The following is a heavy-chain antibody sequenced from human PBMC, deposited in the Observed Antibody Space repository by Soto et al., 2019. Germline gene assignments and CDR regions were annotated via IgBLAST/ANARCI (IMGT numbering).Heavy chain of an antibody. J-gene: IGHJ3*02. Sequence: GGSLRLSCAASGFTFSSYAMHWVRQAPGKGLEYVSAISSNGGSTYYANSVKGRFTISRDNSKNTLYLQMGSLRAEDMAVYYCARGVVPAARSPFDIWGQGTTVTVSS. V-gene: IGHV3-64*01. CDR1: GFTFSSYA. D-gene: IGHD2-2*01. CDR3: ARGVVPAARSPFDI. CDR2: ISSNGGST.